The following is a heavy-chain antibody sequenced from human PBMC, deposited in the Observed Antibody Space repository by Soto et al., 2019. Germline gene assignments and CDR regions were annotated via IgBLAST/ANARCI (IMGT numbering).Heavy chain of an antibody. D-gene: IGHD6-13*01. CDR1: GGSISSYY. J-gene: IGHJ5*02. Sequence: PSETLSLTCTVSGGSISSYYWSWIRQPPGKGLEWIGYIYYSGSTNYNPSLKSRVTISVDTSKNQFSLKLSSVTAADTAVYYCAQNGRIAAAWFDPWGQGTLVTVSS. V-gene: IGHV4-59*01. CDR3: AQNGRIAAAWFDP. CDR2: IYYSGST.